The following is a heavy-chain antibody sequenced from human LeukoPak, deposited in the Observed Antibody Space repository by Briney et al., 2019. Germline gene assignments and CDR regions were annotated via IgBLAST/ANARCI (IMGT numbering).Heavy chain of an antibody. CDR3: ARSPVSSPTGHYFDY. D-gene: IGHD2-2*01. Sequence: SETLSLTCTVSGGSISRGGYYWSWNRQHPGKGLEWIGYIYYSGSTYYNPSLKSRLTISVDTSKNQFSLKLTSVTAADTAVYCCARSPVSSPTGHYFDYWGQGTLVTVSS. CDR2: IYYSGST. CDR1: GGSISRGGYY. V-gene: IGHV4-31*03. J-gene: IGHJ4*02.